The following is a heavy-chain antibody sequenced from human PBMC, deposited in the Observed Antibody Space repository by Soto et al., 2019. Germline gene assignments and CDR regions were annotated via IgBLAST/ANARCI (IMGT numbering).Heavy chain of an antibody. CDR3: ARGSSGYISSWYYFDY. CDR1: GFTFTDYA. J-gene: IGHJ4*02. Sequence: LRLSCAASGFTFTDYALSWVRQAPGKGLEWVATISGIGGSTYLADSVKGRLSISRDNSKNTVSLLTNSLRAEDTAVYFCARGSSGYISSWYYFDYWGRGTLVTVSS. D-gene: IGHD6-13*01. CDR2: ISGIGGST. V-gene: IGHV3-23*01.